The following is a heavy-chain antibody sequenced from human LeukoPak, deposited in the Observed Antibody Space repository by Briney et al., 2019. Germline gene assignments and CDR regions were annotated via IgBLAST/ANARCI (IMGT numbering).Heavy chain of an antibody. CDR1: GGSISSSSYY. J-gene: IGHJ6*02. CDR2: IYYSGST. Sequence: SETLSLTCTVSGGSISSSSYYWGWIRQPPGKGLEWIGYIYYSGSTYYNPSLKSRVTISVDTSKNQFSLKLSSVTAADTAVYYCARDRDCSGGSCYGYYYYYGMDVWGQGTTVTVSS. V-gene: IGHV4-31*03. D-gene: IGHD2-15*01. CDR3: ARDRDCSGGSCYGYYYYYGMDV.